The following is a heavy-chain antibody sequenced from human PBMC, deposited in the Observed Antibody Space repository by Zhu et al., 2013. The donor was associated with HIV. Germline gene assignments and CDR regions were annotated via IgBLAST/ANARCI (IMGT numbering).Heavy chain of an antibody. J-gene: IGHJ6*02. CDR1: GFTFSDHY. Sequence: EVQLVESGGGLVQPGGSLRLSCAASGFTFSDHYMDWVRQAPGKGLEWVGRTRNKPYSYTTEYAASVKGRFTISRDDSKNSLDLQMNSLQTEDTAVYYCARGGTVTTNYVYAMDVWGHGTTVTVSS. CDR3: ARGGTVTTNYVYAMDV. D-gene: IGHD4-4*01. V-gene: IGHV3-72*01. CDR2: TRNKPYSYTT.